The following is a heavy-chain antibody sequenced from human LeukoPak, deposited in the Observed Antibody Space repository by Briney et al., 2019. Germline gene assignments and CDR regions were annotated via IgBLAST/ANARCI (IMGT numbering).Heavy chain of an antibody. J-gene: IGHJ4*02. CDR1: GYTFTGYY. V-gene: IGHV1-2*06. D-gene: IGHD3-22*01. CDR3: ARVGSYYDSSGYYAY. Sequence: GASVRVSCKASGYTFTGYYMHWVRQAPGQGLEWMGRINPNSGGTNYAQKFQGRVTMTRDTPISTAYMELSRLRSEDTAVYYCARVGSYYDSSGYYAYWGQGTLVTVSS. CDR2: INPNSGGT.